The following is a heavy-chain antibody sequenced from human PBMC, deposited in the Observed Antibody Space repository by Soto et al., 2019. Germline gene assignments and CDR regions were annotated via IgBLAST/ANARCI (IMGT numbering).Heavy chain of an antibody. J-gene: IGHJ4*02. Sequence: GASVKVSCKASGYTFTSYYMHWVRQAPGQGLEWMGIINPSGGSTSYAQKFQGRVTMTRDTSTSTVYMELSSLRSEDTAVYYCARDGRSHYDWTHFDYWGQGTLVTVSS. CDR2: INPSGGST. CDR3: ARDGRSHYDWTHFDY. CDR1: GYTFTSYY. D-gene: IGHD3-3*01. V-gene: IGHV1-46*01.